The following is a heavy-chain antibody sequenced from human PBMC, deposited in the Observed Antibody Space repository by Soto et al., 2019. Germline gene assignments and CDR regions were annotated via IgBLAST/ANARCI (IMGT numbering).Heavy chain of an antibody. J-gene: IGHJ6*03. Sequence: ESGGGVVQPGRSLRLSCAASGFTFSSYGMHWVRQAPGKGLEWVAVISYDGSNKYYADSVKGRFTISRDNSKNTLYLQMNSLRAEDTAVYYCAKAFSPIVVVPATIGTHMDVWGKGTTVTVSS. D-gene: IGHD2-2*01. CDR1: GFTFSSYG. CDR3: AKAFSPIVVVPATIGTHMDV. V-gene: IGHV3-30*18. CDR2: ISYDGSNK.